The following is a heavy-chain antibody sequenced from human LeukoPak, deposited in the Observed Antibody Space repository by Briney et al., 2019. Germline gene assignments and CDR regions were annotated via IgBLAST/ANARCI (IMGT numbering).Heavy chain of an antibody. CDR1: GFTFSSYS. D-gene: IGHD2-2*01. V-gene: IGHV3-21*01. J-gene: IGHJ5*02. CDR2: ISSSSSYI. CDR3: ARGLGFIVVAPASNWFDP. Sequence: PGGSLRLSCAASGFTFSSYSMNWVRQAPGKGLEWVSSISSSSSYIYYADSVKGRFTISRDNAKNSLYLQMNSLRAEDTAVYYCARGLGFIVVAPASNWFDPWGQGTLVTVSS.